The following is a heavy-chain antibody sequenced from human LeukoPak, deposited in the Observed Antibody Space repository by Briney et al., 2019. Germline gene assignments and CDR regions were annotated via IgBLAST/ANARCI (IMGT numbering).Heavy chain of an antibody. V-gene: IGHV3-74*01. J-gene: IGHJ6*02. CDR2: INTDGSST. CDR1: GFTFSNYW. Sequence: PGGSLRLSCAVSGFTFSNYWMHWVRQAPGKGLIFVSRINTDGSSTNYADSVKGRFTISRDNAKNTLYLQMNNLRAEDTAVYYCARADYYVSGRGYYGMDVWGQGTTVTVSS. D-gene: IGHD3-10*01. CDR3: ARADYYVSGRGYYGMDV.